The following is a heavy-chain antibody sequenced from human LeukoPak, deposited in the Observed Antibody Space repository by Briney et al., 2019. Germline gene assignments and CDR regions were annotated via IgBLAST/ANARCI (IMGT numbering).Heavy chain of an antibody. Sequence: PSETLSLTCAVYGGSFSGYYWSWIRQTPGKVLEWIGEINHSGSTNYNPSLKSRVTISVDTSKNQFSLKLSSVTAADTAVYYCARVVARNGMDVWGQGTTVTVSS. V-gene: IGHV4-34*01. D-gene: IGHD2-15*01. CDR2: INHSGST. CDR3: ARVVARNGMDV. CDR1: GGSFSGYY. J-gene: IGHJ6*02.